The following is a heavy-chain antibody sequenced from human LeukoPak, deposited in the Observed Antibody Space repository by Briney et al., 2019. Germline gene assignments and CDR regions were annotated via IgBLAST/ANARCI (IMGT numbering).Heavy chain of an antibody. Sequence: GGSLRLSCAASGFTFSSYSMNWVRQAPGKGLEWVSAISGSGGSTYYADSVKGRFTISRDNSKNTLYLQMNSLRAEDTAVYYCAKAHPSVDILTGHIGDYYMDVWGKGTTVTVSS. CDR3: AKAHPSVDILTGHIGDYYMDV. J-gene: IGHJ6*03. CDR2: ISGSGGST. D-gene: IGHD3-9*01. CDR1: GFTFSSYS. V-gene: IGHV3-23*01.